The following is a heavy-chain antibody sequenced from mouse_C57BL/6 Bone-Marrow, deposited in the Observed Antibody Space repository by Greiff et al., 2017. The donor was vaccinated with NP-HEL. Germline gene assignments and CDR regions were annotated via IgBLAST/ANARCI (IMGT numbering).Heavy chain of an antibody. CDR2: IYPRSGNT. CDR1: GYTFTSYG. V-gene: IGHV1-81*01. Sequence: QVQLKQSGAELARPGASVKLSCKASGYTFTSYGISWVKQRTGQGLEWIGEIYPRSGNTYYNEKFKGKATLTADKSSSTAYMELRSLTSEDSAVYFCARVFLTTVVATDYAMDYWGQGTSVTVSS. J-gene: IGHJ4*01. CDR3: ARVFLTTVVATDYAMDY. D-gene: IGHD1-1*01.